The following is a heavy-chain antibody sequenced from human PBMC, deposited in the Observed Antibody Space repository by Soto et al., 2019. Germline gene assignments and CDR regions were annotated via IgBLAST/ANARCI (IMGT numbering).Heavy chain of an antibody. Sequence: SETLSLTCTVSAGSITTSYWSWIRQPLGKALEWIGYISYRGSTNYNPSLKSRLTISIDTSKSQISLKLTSMTTADTAVYYCASSGIVGREVNTWFDPWGQGTLVTV. D-gene: IGHD3-22*01. V-gene: IGHV4-59*01. CDR1: AGSITTSY. J-gene: IGHJ5*02. CDR2: ISYRGST. CDR3: ASSGIVGREVNTWFDP.